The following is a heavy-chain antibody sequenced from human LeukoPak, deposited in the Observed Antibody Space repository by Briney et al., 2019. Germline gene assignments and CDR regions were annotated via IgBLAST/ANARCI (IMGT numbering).Heavy chain of an antibody. CDR2: INAKSGGT. CDR3: ARDLASTSNWEFDY. CDR1: VYTFTDYF. J-gene: IGHJ4*02. Sequence: AAVPVSCLASVYTFTDYFIQWVRQAPGQGLEWMGRINAKSGGTEDAQDFQGRVTLTRDTSINTAYMELSSLRSDDTAVYYCARDLASTSNWEFDYWGQGTPVTVSP. V-gene: IGHV1-2*06. D-gene: IGHD7-27*01.